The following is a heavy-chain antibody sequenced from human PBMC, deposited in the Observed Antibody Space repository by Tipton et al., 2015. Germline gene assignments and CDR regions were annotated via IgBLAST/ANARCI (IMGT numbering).Heavy chain of an antibody. V-gene: IGHV1-18*01. J-gene: IGHJ4*02. D-gene: IGHD3-16*02. CDR2: INAYKGNT. Sequence: QSGAEVKKPGASVKVSCKASGYTFINYGIVWVRQAPGQGLEWMGWINAYKGNTNYAQNFQGRVTVTTHASTSTAYMELRSLKSDDTAVYYCARLDSYYDYLWGTYRPHYFDYWGQGTLVTVSS. CDR3: ARLDSYYDYLWGTYRPHYFDY. CDR1: GYTFINYG.